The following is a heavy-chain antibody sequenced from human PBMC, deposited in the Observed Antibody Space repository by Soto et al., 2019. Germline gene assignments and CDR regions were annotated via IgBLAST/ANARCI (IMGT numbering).Heavy chain of an antibody. J-gene: IGHJ4*02. CDR2: IWNDGSKE. Sequence: QVKLVESGGGVVQPGRSLRLSCAASGFTFSSYGMHWVRQAPGTGLEWVAGIWNDGSKEYHADSVKGRFTISRDNSKNSVVPEIDSLRDDGTAVYYCAREYWRGMRAAKYYFDYWGQGTLVTVAA. V-gene: IGHV3-33*01. D-gene: IGHD2-15*01. CDR3: AREYWRGMRAAKYYFDY. CDR1: GFTFSSYG.